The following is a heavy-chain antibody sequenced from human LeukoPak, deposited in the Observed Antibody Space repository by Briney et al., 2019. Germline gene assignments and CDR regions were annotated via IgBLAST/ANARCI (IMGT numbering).Heavy chain of an antibody. CDR3: ARDLQAADTAERSLGS. CDR1: GGSISSGDYY. V-gene: IGHV4-30-4*08. J-gene: IGHJ5*02. Sequence: SETLSLTCTVSGGSISSGDYYWSWIRQPPGKGLEWIGYIYYSGSTYYNPSLKSRVTISVDTSKNQFSLKLSSVTAADTAVYYCARDLQAADTAERSLGSWGQGTLVTVSS. CDR2: IYYSGST. D-gene: IGHD5-18*01.